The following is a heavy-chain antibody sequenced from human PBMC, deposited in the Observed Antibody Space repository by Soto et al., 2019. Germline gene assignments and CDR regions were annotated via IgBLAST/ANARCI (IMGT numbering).Heavy chain of an antibody. J-gene: IGHJ6*02. D-gene: IGHD2-21*02. CDR3: ARFGDCGGDCYKPYYYYGMDV. Sequence: SETLSLTCTVSGGSISSSSYYWGWIRQPPGKGLEWIGSIYYSGSTYYNQSPKSRVTISVDTSKNQFSLKLSSVTAADTAVYYCARFGDCGGDCYKPYYYYGMDVWGQGTMVTVSS. V-gene: IGHV4-39*01. CDR2: IYYSGST. CDR1: GGSISSSSYY.